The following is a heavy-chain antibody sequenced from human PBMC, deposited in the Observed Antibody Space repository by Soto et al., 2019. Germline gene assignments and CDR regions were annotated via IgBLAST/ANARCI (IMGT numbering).Heavy chain of an antibody. J-gene: IGHJ4*02. Sequence: QVQLQESGPGLVKPSETLSLTCTVSGGSISSYYWSWIRQPPGKGLEWIGYIYYSGSTNYNPSLKSRVTISVDTSKNQFSLKLSSVTAADTAVYYCARESTWAGYANFDYWGQGTLVTVSS. D-gene: IGHD5-12*01. CDR2: IYYSGST. CDR3: ARESTWAGYANFDY. V-gene: IGHV4-59*01. CDR1: GGSISSYY.